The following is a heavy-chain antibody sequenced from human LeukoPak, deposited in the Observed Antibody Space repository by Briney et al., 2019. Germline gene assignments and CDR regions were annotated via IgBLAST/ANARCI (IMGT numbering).Heavy chain of an antibody. Sequence: ASVKVSCKASGYTFTSYYMHWVRQAPGQGLEWMGIINPSGGSTSYAQKFQGRVTMTRDTSTSTVYMELSSLRSEDTAVYYCARDPVAGTGYYYYYYMDVWGKGTTVTVSS. V-gene: IGHV1-46*01. D-gene: IGHD6-19*01. J-gene: IGHJ6*03. CDR2: INPSGGST. CDR3: ARDPVAGTGYYYYYYMDV. CDR1: GYTFTSYY.